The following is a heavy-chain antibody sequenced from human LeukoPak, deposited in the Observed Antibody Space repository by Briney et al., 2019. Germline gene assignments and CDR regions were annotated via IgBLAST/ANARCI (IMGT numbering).Heavy chain of an antibody. D-gene: IGHD2-2*01. CDR1: GFTFSSYG. J-gene: IGHJ4*02. CDR2: ISNTGGTA. Sequence: GGSLRLSCAASGFTFSSYGMSWVRQAPGKGLEWVSHISNTGGTAYYADSVKGRFTTSRDNSKNTLYLQMSSLRAEDTAVYYCARAPAGREFDYWGQGTLVTVSS. V-gene: IGHV3-23*01. CDR3: ARAPAGREFDY.